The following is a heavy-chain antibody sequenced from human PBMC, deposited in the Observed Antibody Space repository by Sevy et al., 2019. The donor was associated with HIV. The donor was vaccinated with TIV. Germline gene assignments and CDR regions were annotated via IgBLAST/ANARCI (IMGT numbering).Heavy chain of an antibody. D-gene: IGHD3-3*01. V-gene: IGHV1-2*06. CDR3: ARGPPFWSAYYSVEY. Sequence: ASVKVSCKASGYTFTGYDMHWVRQAPGQGLEWVGRISPNSGGTNFAQKFQDRVTMTTDTSISTAYMELSRLISDDTAVYYCARGPPFWSAYYSVEYWGQGTLVTVSS. J-gene: IGHJ4*02. CDR1: GYTFTGYD. CDR2: ISPNSGGT.